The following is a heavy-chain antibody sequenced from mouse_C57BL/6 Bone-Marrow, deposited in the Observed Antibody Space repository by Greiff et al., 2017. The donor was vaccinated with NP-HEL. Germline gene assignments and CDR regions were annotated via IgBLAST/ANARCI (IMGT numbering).Heavy chain of an antibody. CDR3: ERYAYYYDMDY. CDR1: GYTFTSYG. J-gene: IGHJ4*01. D-gene: IGHD6-5*01. CDR2: IYPRSGNT. V-gene: IGHV1-81*01. Sequence: QVQLKQSGAELARPGASVKLSCKASGYTFTSYGISWVKQRTGQGLEWIGEIYPRSGNTYYNQKFKGKATLTADKSSSTAYMELRSLTSEDSAVYVCERYAYYYDMDYGGQGTAVTVSS.